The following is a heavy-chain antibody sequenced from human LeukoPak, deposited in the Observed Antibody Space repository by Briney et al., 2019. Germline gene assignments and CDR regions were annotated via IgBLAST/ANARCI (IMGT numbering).Heavy chain of an antibody. D-gene: IGHD6-19*01. V-gene: IGHV4-34*01. CDR1: GGSFSGYY. CDR2: INHSGST. Sequence: SETLSLTCAVYGGSFSGYYWSWIRQPPGKGLEWIGEINHSGSTNYNPSLKSRVTISVDTSKNQFSLKLSSVTAADTAVYYCARGIRVAGKSFYYYYYYYMDVWGKGTTVTVSS. CDR3: ARGIRVAGKSFYYYYYYYMDV. J-gene: IGHJ6*03.